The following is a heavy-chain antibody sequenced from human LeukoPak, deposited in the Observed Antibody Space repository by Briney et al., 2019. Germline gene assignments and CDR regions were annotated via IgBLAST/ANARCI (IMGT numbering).Heavy chain of an antibody. Sequence: GGSLRLSCAASGFTFSDYYMSWIRQAPGKGLEWVSYISSGGDIIYYADSVKGRFTISRDNAKNSLYLQMNSLRADDTAVYCCARGERPDGYNPTLFDYWGQGTLVTVSS. CDR1: GFTFSDYY. D-gene: IGHD5-24*01. J-gene: IGHJ4*02. CDR3: ARGERPDGYNPTLFDY. CDR2: ISSGGDII. V-gene: IGHV3-11*01.